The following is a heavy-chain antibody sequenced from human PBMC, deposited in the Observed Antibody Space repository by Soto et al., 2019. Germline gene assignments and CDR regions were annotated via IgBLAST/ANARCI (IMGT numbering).Heavy chain of an antibody. CDR2: IYYSGST. J-gene: IGHJ5*02. CDR1: GGSISSGDYY. CDR3: ARWWSGSRQGFDP. V-gene: IGHV4-31*03. D-gene: IGHD3-3*01. Sequence: QVQLQESGPGLVKPSQTLSLTCTVSGGSISSGDYYWSWIRQHPGKGLEWIGYIYYSGSTYYNPSLKCRVTISVDTSKNQFSLKLSSVTAADRAVYYCARWWSGSRQGFDPWGQGTLVTVSS.